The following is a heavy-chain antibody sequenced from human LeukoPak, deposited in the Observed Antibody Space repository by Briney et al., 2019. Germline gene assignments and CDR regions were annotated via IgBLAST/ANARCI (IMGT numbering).Heavy chain of an antibody. J-gene: IGHJ4*02. V-gene: IGHV4-39*07. D-gene: IGHD3-10*01. Sequence: SETLSLTCTVSGGSISSSYYWGWIRQPPGKGLEWIGSIFQTGNTLYNPSVKSRLNISVDTSRTQSSLKLSSVTAADTAVYYCAGGGSGTFWFWGQGTLVTVSS. CDR2: IFQTGNT. CDR3: AGGGSGTFWF. CDR1: GGSISSSYY.